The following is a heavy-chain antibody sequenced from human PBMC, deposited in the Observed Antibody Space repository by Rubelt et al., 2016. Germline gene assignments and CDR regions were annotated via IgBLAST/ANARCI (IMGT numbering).Heavy chain of an antibody. CDR3: VGYGDYGYFQH. J-gene: IGHJ1*01. D-gene: IGHD4-17*01. Sequence: GKGLVWVSRINSDGSSTSYADSVKGRFTISRDNSKNTLYLQMNSLRAEDTAVYYCVGYGDYGYFQHWGQAPWSPSPQ. V-gene: IGHV3-74*01. CDR2: INSDGSST.